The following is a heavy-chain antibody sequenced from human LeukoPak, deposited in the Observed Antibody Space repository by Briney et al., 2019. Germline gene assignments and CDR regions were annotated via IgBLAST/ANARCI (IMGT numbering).Heavy chain of an antibody. CDR3: ARVVGQWLVGNNWFDP. Sequence: PSQTLSLTCTVSGGSISSGSYYWSWIRQPAGKGLEWIGRIYTSGSTNYNPSLKSRVTISVDTSKNQFSLKLSSVTAADTAVYYCARVVGQWLVGNNWFDPWGQGTLVTVSS. CDR1: GGSISSGSYY. V-gene: IGHV4-61*02. D-gene: IGHD6-19*01. J-gene: IGHJ5*02. CDR2: IYTSGST.